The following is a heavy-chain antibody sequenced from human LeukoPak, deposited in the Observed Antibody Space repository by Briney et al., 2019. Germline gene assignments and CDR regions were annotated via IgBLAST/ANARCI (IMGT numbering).Heavy chain of an antibody. CDR1: GFTFSSYT. J-gene: IGHJ4*02. Sequence: PGGSLRLSCAASGFTFSSYTMHWIRQAPGKGLEWVSSISGSNSYIFYADSVKGRFTVSRVNAIDSLYLQMNSLRAEDTAVYYCARALTTLTYEGYWGQGTLVTVSS. V-gene: IGHV3-21*01. D-gene: IGHD1-1*01. CDR2: ISGSNSYI. CDR3: ARALTTLTYEGY.